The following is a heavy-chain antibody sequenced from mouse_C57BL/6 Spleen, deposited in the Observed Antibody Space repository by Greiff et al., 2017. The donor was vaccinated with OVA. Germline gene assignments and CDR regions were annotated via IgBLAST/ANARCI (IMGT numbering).Heavy chain of an antibody. Sequence: EVQLVESGGGLVKPGGSLKLSCAASGFTFSDYGMHWVRQAPEQGLEWVAYISSGSSTIYYADTVKGRFTISRDNAKNTLVLQMTSLRSEDTAMYYCATRYSDYPSWFAYWGQGTLVTVSA. CDR3: ATRYSDYPSWFAY. J-gene: IGHJ3*01. V-gene: IGHV5-17*01. CDR1: GFTFSDYG. CDR2: ISSGSSTI. D-gene: IGHD2-13*01.